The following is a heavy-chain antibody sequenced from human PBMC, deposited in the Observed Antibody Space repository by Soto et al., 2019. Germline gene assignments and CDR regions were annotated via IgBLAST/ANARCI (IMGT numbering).Heavy chain of an antibody. CDR3: ARVYVDIVATESYFYYGMDV. Sequence: EVQLVESGGGLVKPGGSLRLSCAASGFTFSSYSMNWVRQAPGKGLEWVSSISSSSSYIYYADSVKGRFTISRDNAKNSLYLQMNSLRAEDTAVYYCARVYVDIVATESYFYYGMDVWGQGTTVTGSS. J-gene: IGHJ6*02. D-gene: IGHD5-12*01. V-gene: IGHV3-21*01. CDR2: ISSSSSYI. CDR1: GFTFSSYS.